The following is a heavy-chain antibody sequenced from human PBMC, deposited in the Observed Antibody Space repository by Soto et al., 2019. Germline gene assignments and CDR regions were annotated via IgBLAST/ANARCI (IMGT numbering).Heavy chain of an antibody. V-gene: IGHV1-18*04. Sequence: GASVKVSCKASGYTFTSYGISWVRQAPGQGLEWMGWISAYNGNTNYAQKLQGRVTMTTDTSTSTAYMELRSLRSDDTAVYYCARVPAYGYCSSTSRSNWFDPWGQGTLVTSPQ. CDR3: ARVPAYGYCSSTSRSNWFDP. D-gene: IGHD2-2*01. CDR2: ISAYNGNT. CDR1: GYTFTSYG. J-gene: IGHJ5*02.